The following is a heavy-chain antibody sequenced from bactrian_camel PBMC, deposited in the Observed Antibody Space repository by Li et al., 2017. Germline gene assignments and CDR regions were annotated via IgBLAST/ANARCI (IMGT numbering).Heavy chain of an antibody. CDR1: GSSGFWYPSYC. CDR3: AFAVVGGGLWYDSYEYHY. CDR2: IDPSNNV. D-gene: IGHD5*01. J-gene: IGHJ4*01. V-gene: IGHV3-2*01. Sequence: HVQLVESGGGSVQAGGSLRLSCAASGSSGFWYPSYCMGWFRQTPGKEREGVASIDPSNNVVYLDSVKGRFTISRDNGKNTLSLQMTALKPEDTAMYYCAFAVVGGGLWYDSYEYHYWGQGTQVTVS.